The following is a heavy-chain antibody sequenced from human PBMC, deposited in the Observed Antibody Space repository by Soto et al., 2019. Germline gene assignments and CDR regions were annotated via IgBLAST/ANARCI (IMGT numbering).Heavy chain of an antibody. CDR1: GFTFSSYS. CDR2: ISSSSSYI. D-gene: IGHD4-4*01. CDR3: ARDRPTVTPVY. Sequence: GGSLRLSCAASGFTFSSYSMNWVRQAPGKGLEWVSSISSSSSYIYYADSVKGRFTISRDNAKNSLYLQMNSLRAEDTAVYYCARDRPTVTPVYWGQGTLVTVSS. V-gene: IGHV3-21*01. J-gene: IGHJ4*02.